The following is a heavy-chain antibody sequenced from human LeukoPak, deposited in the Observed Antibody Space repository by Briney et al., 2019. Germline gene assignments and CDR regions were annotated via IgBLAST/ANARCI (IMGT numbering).Heavy chain of an antibody. J-gene: IGHJ6*02. D-gene: IGHD6-19*01. CDR1: GGSISSYY. Sequence: PSGTLSLTCTVSGGSISSYYWSWIRQPPGKGLEWIGYIYYSGSTNYNPSLKSRVTISVDTSKNQFSLKLSSVTAADTAVYYCARLAVAGYDYYYGMDVWGQGTTVTVSS. V-gene: IGHV4-59*08. CDR2: IYYSGST. CDR3: ARLAVAGYDYYYGMDV.